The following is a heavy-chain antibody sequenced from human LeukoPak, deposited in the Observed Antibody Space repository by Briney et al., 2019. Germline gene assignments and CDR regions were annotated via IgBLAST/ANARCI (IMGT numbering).Heavy chain of an antibody. CDR1: GYTFTSYG. J-gene: IGHJ4*02. D-gene: IGHD3-22*01. CDR3: ARDRYYYDSSGPTSGFDY. V-gene: IGHV1-18*01. Sequence: ASVKVSCKASGYTFTSYGISWVRQAPGQGLEWMGWISAYNGNTNYAQKLQGRVTVTTDTSTSTAYMELRSLRSGDTAVYYCARDRYYYDSSGPTSGFDYWGQGTLVTVSS. CDR2: ISAYNGNT.